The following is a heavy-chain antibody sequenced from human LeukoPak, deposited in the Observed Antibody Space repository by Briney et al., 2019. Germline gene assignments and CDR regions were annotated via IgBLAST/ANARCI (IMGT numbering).Heavy chain of an antibody. D-gene: IGHD3-10*01. CDR1: GFTFSSYA. Sequence: GRSLRLSCAASGFTFSSYAMHWVRQAPGKGLEWVAVISYDGSNKYYADSVKGRFTISRDNSKNTLYLQMNSLRVEDTAVYYCARRPFGADYWGQGTLVTVSS. J-gene: IGHJ4*02. CDR3: ARRPFGADY. V-gene: IGHV3-30-3*01. CDR2: ISYDGSNK.